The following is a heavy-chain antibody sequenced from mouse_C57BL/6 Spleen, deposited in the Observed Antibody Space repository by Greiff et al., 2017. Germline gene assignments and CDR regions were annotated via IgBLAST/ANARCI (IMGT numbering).Heavy chain of an antibody. J-gene: IGHJ4*01. V-gene: IGHV1-9*01. CDR3: ARGGTEGYYAMDY. D-gene: IGHD2-14*01. Sequence: QVQLQQSGAELMKPGASVKLSCKATGYTFTGYWIEWVKQRPGHGLEWIGEILPGSCSTNYNEKFKGKATFTADTSSNTAYMQLSSLTTEDSAIYYCARGGTEGYYAMDYWGQGTSVTVSS. CDR2: ILPGSCST. CDR1: GYTFTGYW.